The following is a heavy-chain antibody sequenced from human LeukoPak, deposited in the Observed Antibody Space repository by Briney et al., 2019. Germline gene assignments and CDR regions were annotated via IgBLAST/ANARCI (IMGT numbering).Heavy chain of an antibody. V-gene: IGHV4-34*01. CDR1: GGSFSGYY. D-gene: IGHD4-17*01. CDR2: INHSGST. Sequence: SETLSLTCAVYGGSFSGYYWSWIRQPPGKGLEWIGEINHSGSTNYNPSLKSRVTISVDMSKNQFSLKLSSVTAADTAVYYCARGPPTVTTYGSLFFYWGQGTLVTVSS. CDR3: ARGPPTVTTYGSLFFY. J-gene: IGHJ4*02.